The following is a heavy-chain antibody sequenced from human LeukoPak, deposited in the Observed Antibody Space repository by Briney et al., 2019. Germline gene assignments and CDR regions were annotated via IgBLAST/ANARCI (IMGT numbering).Heavy chain of an antibody. CDR3: ARSYGGCVFDY. CDR1: GFTVSSNY. D-gene: IGHD2-15*01. CDR2: IYRGGTT. Sequence: GGSLRLSCAASGFTVSSNYMTWVRQAPGKGLEWVSLIYRGGTTYYADSVKGRFTISRDNAKNSLYLQMNSLRAEDTAVYYCARSYGGCVFDYWGRGTLVTVSS. J-gene: IGHJ4*02. V-gene: IGHV3-53*01.